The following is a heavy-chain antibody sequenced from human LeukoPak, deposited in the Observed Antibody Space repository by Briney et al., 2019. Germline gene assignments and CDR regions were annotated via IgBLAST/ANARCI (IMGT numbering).Heavy chain of an antibody. D-gene: IGHD3-16*01. CDR3: TRGPLWVKERLFDP. CDR1: GGSISSYY. CDR2: IYYSGST. V-gene: IGHV4-59*12. J-gene: IGHJ5*02. Sequence: PSETLSLTCTVSGGSISSYYWSWIRQPPGKGLEWIGYIYYSGSTNYNPSLKSRVAISIDASKNQFSLKLRYVTAADTAVYYCTRGPLWVKERLFDPWGQGTLVTVSS.